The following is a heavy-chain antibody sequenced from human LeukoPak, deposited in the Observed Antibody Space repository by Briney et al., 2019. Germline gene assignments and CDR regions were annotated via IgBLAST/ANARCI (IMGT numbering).Heavy chain of an antibody. CDR1: GGSVSSSGSY. CDR3: ARTYYGSENYYDY. J-gene: IGHJ4*02. V-gene: IGHV4-39*01. CDR2: IYYSGTT. Sequence: SETLSLTCTVSGGSVSSSGSYWGWIRQPPGKGLEWIGSIYYSGTTYYNPSLKSRVTISVDTPKSQFSLKLTSVTAADTALYYCARTYYGSENYYDYWGQGILVTVSS. D-gene: IGHD3-10*01.